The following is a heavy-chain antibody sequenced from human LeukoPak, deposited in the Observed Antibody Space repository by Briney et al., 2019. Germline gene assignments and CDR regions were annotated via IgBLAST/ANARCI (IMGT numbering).Heavy chain of an antibody. Sequence: SVKVSCKASGGTFSSYAISWVRQAPGQGLEWMGGIIPIFGTANYAQKFQGRVTITADESTSTAYTELRSLRSDDTAVYYCARVYGDYPMDYWGQGTLVTVSS. CDR2: IIPIFGTA. CDR3: ARVYGDYPMDY. CDR1: GGTFSSYA. D-gene: IGHD4-17*01. V-gene: IGHV1-69*13. J-gene: IGHJ4*02.